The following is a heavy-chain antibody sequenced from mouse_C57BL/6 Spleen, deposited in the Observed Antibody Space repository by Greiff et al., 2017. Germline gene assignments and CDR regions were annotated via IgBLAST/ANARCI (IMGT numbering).Heavy chain of an antibody. J-gene: IGHJ2*01. CDR2: ISSGGSYT. D-gene: IGHD1-1*01. CDR3: ARDYYGSPFDY. CDR1: GFTFSSYG. Sequence: EVKVVESGGDLVKPGGSLKLSCAASGFTFSSYGMSWVRQTPDKRLEWVATISSGGSYTYYPDSVKGRFTISRDNAKNTLYLQMSSLKSEDTAMYYCARDYYGSPFDYWGQGTTLTVSS. V-gene: IGHV5-6*01.